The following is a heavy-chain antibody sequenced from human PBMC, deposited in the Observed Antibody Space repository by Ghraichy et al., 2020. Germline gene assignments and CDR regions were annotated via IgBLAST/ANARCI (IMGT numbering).Heavy chain of an antibody. J-gene: IGHJ6*02. CDR2: IYSGGST. V-gene: IGHV3-53*01. D-gene: IGHD3-10*01. Sequence: GGSLRLSCAASGFNVSSNYMSWVRQAPGKGLEWVSVIYSGGSTYYADSVKGRFTISRDNSKNTLYLQMNSLRAEDTAVYYCARCITKYGMDVWGQGTTVTVSS. CDR1: GFNVSSNY. CDR3: ARCITKYGMDV.